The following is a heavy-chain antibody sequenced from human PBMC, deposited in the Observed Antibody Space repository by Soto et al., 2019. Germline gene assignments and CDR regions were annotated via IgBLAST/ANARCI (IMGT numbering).Heavy chain of an antibody. Sequence: SSVKVSSKASGYTFTGYYMHWVVQAPGQGLEWMGWINPHSGHANIAHRFQGRVAITWDTSTSTVYLELTGLRSADTAVYYCERARYSRSSCCFDCWGQGTPVTVSS. CDR3: ERARYSRSSCCFDC. J-gene: IGHJ4*02. V-gene: IGHV1-2*02. D-gene: IGHD6-6*01. CDR1: GYTFTGYY. CDR2: INPHSGHA.